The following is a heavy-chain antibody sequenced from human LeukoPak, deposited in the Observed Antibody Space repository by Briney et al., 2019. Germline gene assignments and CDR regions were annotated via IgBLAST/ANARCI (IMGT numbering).Heavy chain of an antibody. D-gene: IGHD2-21*02. CDR1: GDSIGRYY. CDR3: ARHGSDWTFDF. V-gene: IGHV4-59*08. Sequence: SETLSLTCTLSGDSIGRYYWSWIRQPPGKGLEWIGYIYYSGGTNYNPSLKGRVTISVDTSKNQFSLKLSSVTAADTAVYYCARHGSDWTFDFWGQGLLVSVSS. CDR2: IYYSGGT. J-gene: IGHJ4*02.